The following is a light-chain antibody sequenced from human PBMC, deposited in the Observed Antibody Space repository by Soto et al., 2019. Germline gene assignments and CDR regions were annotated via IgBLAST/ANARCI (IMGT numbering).Light chain of an antibody. J-gene: IGKJ1*01. CDR1: QGISSY. V-gene: IGKV1-13*02. CDR2: DVS. CDR3: QQYNSYWT. Sequence: AIQLTQSPSSLSASVGDRVTITCRASQGISSYLGWYQQKPGKAPKLLISDVSSLESGVPSRFSGSGFGTEFTLTISSLQPDDVATYYCQQYNSYWTFGQGTKVDIK.